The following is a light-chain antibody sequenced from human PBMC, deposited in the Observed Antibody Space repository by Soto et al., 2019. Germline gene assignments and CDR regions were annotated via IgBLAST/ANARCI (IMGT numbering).Light chain of an antibody. Sequence: DVKVTQSPAVLSAYVGDTVTITCRASQGLNGYLAWYQQKPGKAPNLLIYAASTLQSGVPSRFSGRGSGTEFTLTISSLQPEDFATYYCQHLNCYPVTFGQRTRLENK. V-gene: IGKV1-9*01. CDR2: AAS. J-gene: IGKJ5*01. CDR1: QGLNGY. CDR3: QHLNCYPVT.